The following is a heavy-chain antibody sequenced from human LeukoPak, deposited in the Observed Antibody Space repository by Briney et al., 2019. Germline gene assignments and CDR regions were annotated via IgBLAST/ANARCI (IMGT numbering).Heavy chain of an antibody. CDR2: ISWNSGSI. CDR3: AKGSHYYYGMDV. J-gene: IGHJ6*02. D-gene: IGHD1-26*01. V-gene: IGHV3-9*01. CDR1: GFTFDDYA. Sequence: GRSLRLSCAASGFTFDDYAMHWVRQAPGKGLEWVSGISWNSGSIGYADSVKGRFTISRDNAKNSLYLQMNSLRAEDTALYYCAKGSHYYYGMDVWGQGTTVTVSS.